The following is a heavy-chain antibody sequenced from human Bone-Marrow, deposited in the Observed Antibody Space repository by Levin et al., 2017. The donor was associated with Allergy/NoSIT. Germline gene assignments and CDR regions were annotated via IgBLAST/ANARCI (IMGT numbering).Heavy chain of an antibody. CDR3: TTSLVVVPAESYDFFDFWSGPGSISRRDYYMDV. J-gene: IGHJ6*03. Sequence: PGGSLRLSCAASGFTFSNAWMSWVRQAPGKGLEWVGRIKSKTDGGTTDYAAPVKGRFTISRDDSKNTLYLQMNSLKTEDTAVYYCTTSLVVVPAESYDFFDFWSGPGSISRRDYYMDVWGKGTTVTVSS. CDR1: GFTFSNAW. D-gene: IGHD2-2*01. CDR2: IKSKTDGGTT. V-gene: IGHV3-15*01.